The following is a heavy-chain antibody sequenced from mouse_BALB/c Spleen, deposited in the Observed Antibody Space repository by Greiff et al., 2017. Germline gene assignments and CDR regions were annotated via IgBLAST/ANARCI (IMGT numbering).Heavy chain of an antibody. D-gene: IGHD2-14*01. CDR2: ILPGSGST. CDR3: ARPYYRSDGYFDV. Sequence: QVQLQQSGAELMKPGASVKISCKATGYTFSSYWIEWVKQRPGHGLEWIGEILPGSGSTNYNEKFKGKATFTADTSSNTAYMQLSSLTSEDSAVYYCARPYYRSDGYFDVWGAGTTVTVSS. CDR1: GYTFSSYW. V-gene: IGHV1-9*01. J-gene: IGHJ1*01.